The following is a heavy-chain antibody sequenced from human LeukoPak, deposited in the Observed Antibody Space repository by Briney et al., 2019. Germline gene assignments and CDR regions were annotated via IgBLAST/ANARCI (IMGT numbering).Heavy chain of an antibody. CDR1: GYTFTSYG. CDR2: MNPNSGNT. CDR3: ARGSDYGDYEDFDY. Sequence: GASVKVSCKASGYTFTSYGINWVRQATGQGLEWMGWMNPNSGNTGYAQKFQGRVTMTRNTSISTAYMELSSLRSEDTAVYYCARGSDYGDYEDFDYWGQGTLVTVSS. V-gene: IGHV1-8*02. J-gene: IGHJ4*02. D-gene: IGHD4-17*01.